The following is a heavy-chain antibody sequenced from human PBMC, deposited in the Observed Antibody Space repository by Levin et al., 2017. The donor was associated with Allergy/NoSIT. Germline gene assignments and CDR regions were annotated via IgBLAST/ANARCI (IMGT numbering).Heavy chain of an antibody. Sequence: SETLSLTCIVSGGSISGGGYYWSWIRQHPGKGLEWIGYIYYSGSTYYNPSLKSRVTISVDTSKNQFSLKLSSVTAADTAVYYCARDGRQSVNGYGMDVWGQGTTVTVSS. CDR2: IYYSGST. J-gene: IGHJ6*02. D-gene: IGHD1-26*01. CDR1: GGSISGGGYY. CDR3: ARDGRQSVNGYGMDV. V-gene: IGHV4-31*03.